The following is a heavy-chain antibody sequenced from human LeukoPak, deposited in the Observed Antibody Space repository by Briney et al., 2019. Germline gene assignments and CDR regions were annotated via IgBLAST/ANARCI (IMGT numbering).Heavy chain of an antibody. D-gene: IGHD2-21*02. J-gene: IGHJ3*02. CDR2: IRYDGSNK. Sequence: GGSLRPSCAASGFTFSSYGMHWVRQAPGKGLEWVAFIRYDGSNKYYADSVKGRFTISRDNSKNTLYPQMNSLRAEDTAVYYCAKDQGKFIVVVTAAAFDIWGQGTMVTVSS. V-gene: IGHV3-30*02. CDR1: GFTFSSYG. CDR3: AKDQGKFIVVVTAAAFDI.